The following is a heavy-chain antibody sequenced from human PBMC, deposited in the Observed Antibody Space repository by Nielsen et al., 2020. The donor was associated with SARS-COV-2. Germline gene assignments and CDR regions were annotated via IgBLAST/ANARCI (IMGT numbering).Heavy chain of an antibody. Sequence: VRQAPGKGLEWIGEIYHSGNTNYNPSLQRRVTISLDKSKNQFSLKLTSVTAADTAVYYCARVTESYYDFWSGLRWDYYYMDVWGKGTTVTVSS. J-gene: IGHJ6*03. CDR3: ARVTESYYDFWSGLRWDYYYMDV. D-gene: IGHD3-3*01. V-gene: IGHV4/OR15-8*02. CDR2: IYHSGNT.